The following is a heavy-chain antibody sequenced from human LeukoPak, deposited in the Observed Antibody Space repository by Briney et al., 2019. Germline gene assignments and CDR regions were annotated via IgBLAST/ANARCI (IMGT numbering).Heavy chain of an antibody. CDR2: IKHDESKK. D-gene: IGHD3-22*01. Sequence: SGGSLRLSCAASGLTFSSYWMSWVRQAPGKGLEWVASIKHDESKKYYVDSLKGRITISRDNAKNSLFLQMNSLRAEDTAVYYCARQGYYDRSGYYSWGQGTLVTVSS. V-gene: IGHV3-7*01. CDR3: ARQGYYDRSGYYS. CDR1: GLTFSSYW. J-gene: IGHJ4*02.